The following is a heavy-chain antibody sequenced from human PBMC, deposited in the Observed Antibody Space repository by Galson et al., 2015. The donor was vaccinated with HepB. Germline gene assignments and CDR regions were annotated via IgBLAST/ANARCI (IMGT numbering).Heavy chain of an antibody. Sequence: SLRLSCAASGFTFSGSSMQWVRQASGKGLEWVGRIRNKANNYATAYAASVKGRFTISRDDSKNTAYLQMNSLKTEDTAVYYCTTSDEYVWGNYRDWGQGTLVTVSS. V-gene: IGHV3-73*01. CDR2: IRNKANNYAT. J-gene: IGHJ4*02. CDR3: TTSDEYVWGNYRD. D-gene: IGHD3-16*02. CDR1: GFTFSGSS.